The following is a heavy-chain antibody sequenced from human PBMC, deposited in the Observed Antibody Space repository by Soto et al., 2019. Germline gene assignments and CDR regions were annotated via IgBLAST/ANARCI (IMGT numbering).Heavy chain of an antibody. CDR2: IIPISNIV. J-gene: IGHJ4*02. CDR3: ACVDTSWDSFDC. Sequence: QVQLVQSGAEEKKPGSSVKVSCKASGGTFSNYAISWVRQAPGQGLEWMGGIIPISNIVNYAQKFQDKVTITADESTSAAYMELSSLRSEDTAVDSCACVDTSWDSFDCWGQGTLVTVSS. CDR1: GGTFSNYA. V-gene: IGHV1-69*01. D-gene: IGHD5-18*01.